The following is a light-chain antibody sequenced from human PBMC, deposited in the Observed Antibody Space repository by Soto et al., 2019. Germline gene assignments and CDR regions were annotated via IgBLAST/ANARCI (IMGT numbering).Light chain of an antibody. CDR2: DVS. CDR1: SSDVGDYNY. V-gene: IGLV2-14*03. CDR3: SSYTSSNTYV. J-gene: IGLJ1*01. Sequence: QSALTQPASVSGSPGQSITISCTGTSSDVGDYNYVSRYQQHPGKAPKLMIFDVSNRPSGVSSRFSGSKSGNTAPLTISGLQAEDEADYYCSSYTSSNTYVFGTGTKLTVL.